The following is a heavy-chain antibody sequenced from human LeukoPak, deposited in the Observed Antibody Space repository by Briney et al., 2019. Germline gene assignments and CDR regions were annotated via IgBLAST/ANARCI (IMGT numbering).Heavy chain of an antibody. Sequence: GGSLRLSCAASGFTFSNAWMSWVRQAPGKGLEWVGRIKSKTDGGTTDCAAPVKGRFTISRDDSKNTLYLQMNSLKTEDTAVYYCTTRVGYYDILTGRKWLDYWGQGTLVTVSS. CDR2: IKSKTDGGTT. CDR1: GFTFSNAW. CDR3: TTRVGYYDILTGRKWLDY. V-gene: IGHV3-15*01. D-gene: IGHD3-9*01. J-gene: IGHJ4*02.